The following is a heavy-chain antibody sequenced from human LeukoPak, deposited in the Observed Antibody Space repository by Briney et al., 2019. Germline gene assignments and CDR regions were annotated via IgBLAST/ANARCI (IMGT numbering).Heavy chain of an antibody. CDR2: ISGSGGST. CDR1: GFTSSSYG. J-gene: IGHJ4*02. V-gene: IGHV3-23*01. Sequence: GGTLRLSCAASGFTSSSYGMSWVRQAPGKGLEWVSAISGSGGSTYYADSVKGRFTISRDNSKNTLYLQMNSLRAEDTAVYYCAKGVSRDFDYWGQGTLVTVSS. D-gene: IGHD3-10*01. CDR3: AKGVSRDFDY.